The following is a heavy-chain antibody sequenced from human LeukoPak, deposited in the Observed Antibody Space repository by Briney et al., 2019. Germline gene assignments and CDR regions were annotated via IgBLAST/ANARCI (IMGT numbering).Heavy chain of an antibody. CDR3: ARRFVGYDSSWGASDI. D-gene: IGHD3-22*01. V-gene: IGHV4-4*07. J-gene: IGHJ3*02. Sequence: PSETLSLTCTVSGGSISSYYWSWIREPAGKGLEWIGRIYTSGSTNYNPSLKSRVTISVDTSKNQFSLMLTSVTAADTAVYYCARRFVGYDSSWGASDIWGQGTMVTVSS. CDR1: GGSISSYY. CDR2: IYTSGST.